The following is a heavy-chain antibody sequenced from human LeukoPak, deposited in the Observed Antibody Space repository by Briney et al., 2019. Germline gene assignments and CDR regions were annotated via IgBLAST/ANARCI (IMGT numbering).Heavy chain of an antibody. V-gene: IGHV3-33*06. D-gene: IGHD3-3*01. J-gene: IGHJ4*02. CDR1: GFTFSSYV. CDR2: IWYDGSNK. Sequence: PGRSLRLSCAASGFTFSSYVMHWVRQAPGKGLEWVAVIWYDGSNKYYADSVKGRFTISRDNSKNTLYLQMSSLRAEDTAVYYCAKQEYDFWSGYLFWGQGTLVTVSS. CDR3: AKQEYDFWSGYLF.